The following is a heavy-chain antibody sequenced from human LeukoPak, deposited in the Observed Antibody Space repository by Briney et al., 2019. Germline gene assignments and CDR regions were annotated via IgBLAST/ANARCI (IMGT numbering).Heavy chain of an antibody. CDR2: INSDGSST. D-gene: IGHD1-26*01. CDR3: ARDSEEWELGY. CDR1: GFTFSSYW. J-gene: IGHJ4*02. Sequence: GGSLRLSCAASGFTFSSYWMHWVRQAPGKGLVGVSRINSDGSSTSYADSVKGRFTISRDNAKNTLYLQMNSLRAEDTAVYYCARDSEEWELGYWGQGTLVTVSS. V-gene: IGHV3-74*01.